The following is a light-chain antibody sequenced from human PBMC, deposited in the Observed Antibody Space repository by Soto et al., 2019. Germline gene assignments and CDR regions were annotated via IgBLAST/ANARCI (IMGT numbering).Light chain of an antibody. V-gene: IGKV1-39*01. J-gene: IGKJ5*01. CDR1: QRISSY. Sequence: TQSPATLSASVGDRVTITCRASQRISSYLNWYQQKPGKAPKLLIYAASSLQSGVPSRFSGSGSGTDFTLTISSLQPEDFATYYCQQSYSTPITFGQGTR. CDR2: AAS. CDR3: QQSYSTPIT.